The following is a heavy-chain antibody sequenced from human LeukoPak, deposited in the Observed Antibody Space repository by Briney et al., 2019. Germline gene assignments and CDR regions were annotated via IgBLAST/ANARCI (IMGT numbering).Heavy chain of an antibody. Sequence: GGSLRLSCAASGFTFSNAWMSWVRQAPGKGREWVGRIKSKTDGGTTDYAAPVKGRFTISRDDSKNTLYLQMNSLKTEDTAVYYCTTILSSWYIHYYYMDVWGKGTTVTVSS. CDR3: TTILSSWYIHYYYMDV. J-gene: IGHJ6*03. CDR1: GFTFSNAW. V-gene: IGHV3-15*01. CDR2: IKSKTDGGTT. D-gene: IGHD6-13*01.